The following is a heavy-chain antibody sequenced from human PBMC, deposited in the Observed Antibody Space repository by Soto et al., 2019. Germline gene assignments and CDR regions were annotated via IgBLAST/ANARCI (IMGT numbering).Heavy chain of an antibody. CDR3: ARDRRGWYGYYYSYMDV. CDR2: ISAYNGNT. Sequence: ASVKVSCKASGYTFTSYGISWVRQAPGQGLEWMGWISAYNGNTNYAQRLQGRVTMTTDTSTSTAYMELRSLRSDDTAVYYCARDRRGWYGYYYSYMDVWRKGTTVTVSS. CDR1: GYTFTSYG. J-gene: IGHJ6*03. V-gene: IGHV1-18*01. D-gene: IGHD6-19*01.